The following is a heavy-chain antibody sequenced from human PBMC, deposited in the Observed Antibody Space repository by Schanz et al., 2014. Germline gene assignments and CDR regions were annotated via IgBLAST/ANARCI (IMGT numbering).Heavy chain of an antibody. J-gene: IGHJ4*02. D-gene: IGHD4-17*01. V-gene: IGHV1-8*01. Sequence: QLMQSGSEVRKPGASVKVSCKASGYIFGSHGMTWVRQAPGRGLEWMGGFHHEDGDTVYAQKFQGRVIMTRDTSLKTACMEMTDLKFEDAGLYYCAIHYGDRPLWGQGTLIAVSS. CDR2: FHHEDGDT. CDR1: GYIFGSHG. CDR3: AIHYGDRPL.